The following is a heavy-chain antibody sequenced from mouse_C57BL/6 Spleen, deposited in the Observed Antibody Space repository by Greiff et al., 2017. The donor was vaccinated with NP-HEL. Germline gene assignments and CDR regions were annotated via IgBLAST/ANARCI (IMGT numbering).Heavy chain of an antibody. CDR2: FYPGSGSI. CDR1: GYTFTEYT. D-gene: IGHD3-2*02. Sequence: VQLQQSGAELVKPGASVKLSCKASGYTFTEYTIHWVKQRSGQGLEWIGWFYPGSGSIKYNEKFKDKATLTADKSSSTAYMELSRLTSEDSAVYFCARNVDQPNDDSSGYWFDDWGQGTRVTVSA. J-gene: IGHJ3*01. V-gene: IGHV1-62-2*01. CDR3: ARNVDQPNDDSSGYWFDD.